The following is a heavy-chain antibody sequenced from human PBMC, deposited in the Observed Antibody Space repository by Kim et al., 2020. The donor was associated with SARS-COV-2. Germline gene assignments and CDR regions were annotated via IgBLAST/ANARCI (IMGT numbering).Heavy chain of an antibody. Sequence: GGSLRLSCAASEFTFSRYSMNWVRQAPGKGLEWVSTISRNSDYIYYADSVEGRFTISIDNAKNSLYLQMNSLRADDTAMYYCARDLSLGRPGGFDYWGQG. V-gene: IGHV3-21*01. J-gene: IGHJ4*02. CDR1: EFTFSRYS. CDR3: ARDLSLGRPGGFDY. D-gene: IGHD3-10*01. CDR2: ISRNSDYI.